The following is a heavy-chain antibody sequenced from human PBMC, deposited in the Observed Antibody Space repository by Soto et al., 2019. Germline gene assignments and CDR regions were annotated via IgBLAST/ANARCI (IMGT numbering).Heavy chain of an antibody. D-gene: IGHD6-13*01. CDR1: GLTFSNYG. V-gene: IGHV3-30*18. J-gene: IGHJ4*02. CDR2: ISHDGSKK. Sequence: GGSLRLSCAASGLTFSNYGMNWVRQAPGKGLEWVATISHDGSKKYYTDSVKGRFTISRDNSKNTLYLQMNSLIPEDTAVFYCAKEGSTWDLDYWGQATLVTVSS. CDR3: AKEGSTWDLDY.